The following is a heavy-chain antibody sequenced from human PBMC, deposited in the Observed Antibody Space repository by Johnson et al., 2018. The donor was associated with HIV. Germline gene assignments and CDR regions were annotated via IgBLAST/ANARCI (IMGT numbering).Heavy chain of an antibody. CDR1: GFTFSSYA. D-gene: IGHD3-22*01. V-gene: IGHV3-23*04. J-gene: IGHJ3*02. CDR3: TTDWHMTVIVHAFDI. CDR2: ISGSGGST. Sequence: VQLVESGGGVVQPGRSLRLSCAASGFTFSSYAMSWVRQAPGKGLEWVSAISGSGGSTSYTDSVKGRFTISRDNSKNTLYLQMNSLKTEDTAVYYCTTDWHMTVIVHAFDIWGQGTMVTVSS.